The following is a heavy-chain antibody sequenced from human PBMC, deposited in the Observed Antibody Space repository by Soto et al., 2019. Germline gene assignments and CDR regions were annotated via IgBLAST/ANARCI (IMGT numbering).Heavy chain of an antibody. Sequence: PSETLSLTCTVSGGSISSYYWSWIRQPPGKGLEWIGYIYYSGSTNYNPSLKSRVTISVDTSKNQFSLKLSSVTAADTAVYYCARDMAARRWHCFDPWGQGTLVTVSS. V-gene: IGHV4-59*01. CDR1: GGSISSYY. CDR2: IYYSGST. CDR3: ARDMAARRWHCFDP. J-gene: IGHJ5*02. D-gene: IGHD6-6*01.